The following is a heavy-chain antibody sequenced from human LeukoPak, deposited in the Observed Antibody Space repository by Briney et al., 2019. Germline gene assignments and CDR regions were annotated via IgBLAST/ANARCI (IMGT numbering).Heavy chain of an antibody. J-gene: IGHJ6*02. Sequence: NPSETLSLTCAVYGGSFSGYYWSWIRQPPGKGLEWIGEINHSGSTNYNPSLKSRVTISVDTSKNQFSLKLSSVTDADTAVYYCARVRTTMVRGGSSNYGMDVWGQGTTVTVSS. CDR2: INHSGST. D-gene: IGHD3-10*01. CDR3: ARVRTTMVRGGSSNYGMDV. CDR1: GGSFSGYY. V-gene: IGHV4-34*01.